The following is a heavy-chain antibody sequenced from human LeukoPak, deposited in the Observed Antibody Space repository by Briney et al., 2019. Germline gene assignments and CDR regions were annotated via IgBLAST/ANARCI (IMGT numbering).Heavy chain of an antibody. CDR2: ISAYNGNT. CDR3: ARDRTPRITMIVVPGGY. Sequence: ASVKVSCKASGYTFTSYGISWVRQAPGQGLEWMGWISAYNGNTNYAQKLQGRVTMTTDTSTSTAYMELRSLRSDDTAVYYCARDRTPRITMIVVPGGYWGQGTLVTVPS. CDR1: GYTFTSYG. D-gene: IGHD3-22*01. J-gene: IGHJ4*02. V-gene: IGHV1-18*01.